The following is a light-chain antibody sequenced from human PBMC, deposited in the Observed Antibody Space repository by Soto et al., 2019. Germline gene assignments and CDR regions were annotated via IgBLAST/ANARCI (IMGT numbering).Light chain of an antibody. J-gene: IGKJ1*01. V-gene: IGKV3-11*01. CDR1: QSVSSY. CDR2: DAS. CDR3: QQRRYWPVT. Sequence: EIVLTQSPAILSMSLGERATLSCRASQSVSSYFAWYQQKPGQAPRLLIYDASNRATGVPARFSGSGSGTDFTLTLSSLEPEDFAVYYCQQRRYWPVTFGQGTKVEIK.